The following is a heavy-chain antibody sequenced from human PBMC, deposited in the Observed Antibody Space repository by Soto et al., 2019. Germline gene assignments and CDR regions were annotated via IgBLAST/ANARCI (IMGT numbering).Heavy chain of an antibody. CDR3: ARSDFTAADFDY. Sequence: ASVKVSCKVSGYTLTELSVHWVRQAPGKGLEWMGGFDPEDGETIYAQKFQGRVTMTEDTSTDTAYMELSSLRSEDTAVYYCARSDFTAADFDYWGQGTLVTVSS. V-gene: IGHV1-24*01. CDR2: FDPEDGET. CDR1: GYTLTELS. J-gene: IGHJ4*02. D-gene: IGHD2-8*02.